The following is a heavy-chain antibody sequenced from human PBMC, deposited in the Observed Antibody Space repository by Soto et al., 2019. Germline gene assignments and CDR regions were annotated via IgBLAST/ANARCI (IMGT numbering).Heavy chain of an antibody. D-gene: IGHD2-21*02. V-gene: IGHV3-73*02. CDR2: IRSKANSYAT. CDR3: TRLCGGDCHSP. Sequence: VQLVESGGGLVQPGGSLKLSCAASGFTFSGSAMHWVRQASGKGLEWVGRIRSKANSYATAYAASVKGRFTISRDDSKNTAYLQMNSLKTEDTAVYYCTRLCGGDCHSPWGQGTLVTVSS. CDR1: GFTFSGSA. J-gene: IGHJ4*02.